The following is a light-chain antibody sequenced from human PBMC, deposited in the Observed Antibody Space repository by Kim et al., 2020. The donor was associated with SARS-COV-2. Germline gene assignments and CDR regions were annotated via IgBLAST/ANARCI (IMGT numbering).Light chain of an antibody. CDR1: SSNVGSYT. CDR3: AAWDDSLNGPL. V-gene: IGLV1-44*01. Sequence: GQRVTISCSGSSSNVGSYTVNWYQQLPGAAPKLLIYNNNERPSGVPDRFSGSKSGTSASLAISGLQSEDEADYYCAAWDDSLNGPLFGGGTKLTVL. CDR2: NNN. J-gene: IGLJ3*02.